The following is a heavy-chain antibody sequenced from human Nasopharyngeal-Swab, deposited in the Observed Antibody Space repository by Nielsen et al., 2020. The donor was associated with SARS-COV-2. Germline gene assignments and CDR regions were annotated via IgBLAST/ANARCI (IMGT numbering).Heavy chain of an antibody. CDR2: IGGNGART. V-gene: IGHV3-23*01. D-gene: IGHD3-9*01. CDR1: GFTFKNYG. CDR3: AKDYDIGY. Sequence: GESLKISCAASGFTFKNYGMHLVRQAPGTGLEWVSAIGGNGARTHYADSVRGRFIISRDNSKSTLDLQMNSLRAEDTAVYYCAKDYDIGYWGQGTLVTVSS. J-gene: IGHJ4*02.